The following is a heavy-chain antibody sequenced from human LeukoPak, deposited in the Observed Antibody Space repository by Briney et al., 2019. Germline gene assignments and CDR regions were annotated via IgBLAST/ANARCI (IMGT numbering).Heavy chain of an antibody. CDR2: ISSSSSYI. V-gene: IGHV3-21*01. D-gene: IGHD4-17*01. CDR3: ARDLDYGEFDY. CDR1: GFTFSSYG. J-gene: IGHJ4*02. Sequence: NPGRSLRLSCAASGFTFSSYGMHWVRQAPGKGLEWVSSISSSSSYIYYADSVKGRFTISRDNAKNSLYLQMNSLRAEDTAVYYCARDLDYGEFDYWGQGTLVTVSS.